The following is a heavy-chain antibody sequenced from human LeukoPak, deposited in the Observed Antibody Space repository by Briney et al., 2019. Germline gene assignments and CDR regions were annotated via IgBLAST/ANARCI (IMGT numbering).Heavy chain of an antibody. CDR2: ISAYNGNT. V-gene: IGHV1-18*01. CDR1: GYTFTSYG. CDR3: ARDTAMAYYYYYMDV. J-gene: IGHJ6*03. Sequence: ASVKVSCKASGYTFTSYGISWVRQAPGQGLEWMGWISAYNGNTNYAQKLQGRVTMTTDTSTSTAYMELRSLRSDDTAAYYCARDTAMAYYYYYMDVWGKGTTVTVSS. D-gene: IGHD5-18*01.